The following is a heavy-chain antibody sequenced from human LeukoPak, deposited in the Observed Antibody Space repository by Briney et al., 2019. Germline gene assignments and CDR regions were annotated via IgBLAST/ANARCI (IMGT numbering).Heavy chain of an antibody. J-gene: IGHJ4*02. D-gene: IGHD3-3*01. Sequence: GSLRLSCAASGFTFSGYAMSWVRQAPGKGLEWVSTLSGSGGSTYYADSVKGRFTISRDNSKNTLYLQMSSLRAEDTAVYYCAKDLTIFGVVLIVLEDDYWGQGTLVTVSS. CDR3: AKDLTIFGVVLIVLEDDY. V-gene: IGHV3-23*01. CDR2: LSGSGGST. CDR1: GFTFSGYA.